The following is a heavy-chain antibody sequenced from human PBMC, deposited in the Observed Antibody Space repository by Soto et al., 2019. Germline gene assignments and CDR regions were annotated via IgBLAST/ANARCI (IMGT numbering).Heavy chain of an antibody. Sequence: SETLSLTCAVNGGSFSGYYWSWIRQPPGKGLEWIGEINHSGSTNYNPSLKSRVTISVDTSKNQFSLKLSSVTAADTAVYYCARIRYKWTVRRFDPWGQGTLVTVSS. V-gene: IGHV4-34*01. CDR1: GGSFSGYY. CDR2: INHSGST. CDR3: ARIRYKWTVRRFDP. J-gene: IGHJ5*02. D-gene: IGHD1-20*01.